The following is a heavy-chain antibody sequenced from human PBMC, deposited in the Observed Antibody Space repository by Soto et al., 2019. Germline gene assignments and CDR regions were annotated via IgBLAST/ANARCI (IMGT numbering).Heavy chain of an antibody. D-gene: IGHD3-3*01. CDR3: ARVLGTYYDFWSGPAILNWFDP. Sequence: SETLSLTCAVYGGSFSGYYWSWIRQPPGKGLEWIGEINHSGSTNYNPSLKSRVTISVDTSKNQFSLKLSSVTAADTAVYYCARVLGTYYDFWSGPAILNWFDPWGQGTLVTVSS. V-gene: IGHV4-34*01. CDR1: GGSFSGYY. CDR2: INHSGST. J-gene: IGHJ5*02.